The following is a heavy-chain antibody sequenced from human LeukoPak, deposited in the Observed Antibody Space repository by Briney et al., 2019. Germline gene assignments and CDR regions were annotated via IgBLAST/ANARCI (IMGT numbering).Heavy chain of an antibody. CDR3: ARGNNGGFIDY. CDR2: IKGDGSST. D-gene: IGHD2-8*01. V-gene: IGHV3-74*01. Sequence: GGSLRLSCAASGFTFSRYWMHWVRQAPGKGLVWVSRIKGDGSSTSYAGSVKGRFTISRDSAKNTLYLQMNSLRAEDTAVYYCARGNNGGFIDYWGQGALVTVSS. J-gene: IGHJ4*02. CDR1: GFTFSRYW.